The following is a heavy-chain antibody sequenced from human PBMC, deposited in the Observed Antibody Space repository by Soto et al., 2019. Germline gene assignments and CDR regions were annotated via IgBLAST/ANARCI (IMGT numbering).Heavy chain of an antibody. J-gene: IGHJ6*03. CDR2: IYYSGST. Sequence: PSETLSLTCTVSGGSISSYYWSWIRQPPGKGLEWIGYIYYSGSTNYNPSLKSRVTISVDTSKNQFSLKLSSVTAADTAVYYCARNFDWSPGQYYYYYYMDVWGKGTTVTVSS. D-gene: IGHD3-9*01. CDR3: ARNFDWSPGQYYYYYYMDV. CDR1: GGSISSYY. V-gene: IGHV4-59*01.